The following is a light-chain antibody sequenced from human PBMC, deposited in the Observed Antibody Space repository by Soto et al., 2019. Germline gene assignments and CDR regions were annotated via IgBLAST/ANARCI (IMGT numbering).Light chain of an antibody. Sequence: EIGLTQSPGTLSLSPRERATLSCRASQSVSNAYLAWYQHKVGKSPRLHIYGASNRAPGIPDRFSGSGSRQDFTRTISRLEPEDFAVYYCQQYAASPRTFGQGTQVEVK. CDR3: QQYAASPRT. CDR1: QSVSNAY. CDR2: GAS. J-gene: IGKJ1*01. V-gene: IGKV3-20*01.